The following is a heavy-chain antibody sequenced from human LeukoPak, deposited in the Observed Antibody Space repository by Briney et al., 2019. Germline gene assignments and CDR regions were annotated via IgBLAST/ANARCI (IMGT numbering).Heavy chain of an antibody. J-gene: IGHJ4*02. Sequence: PGGSLRLSCATSGFTFSNHEMIWVRQAPGKGRKGILYIDSSSGSIYFADSVKGRFTISRDNAKNSLYLQMNSLRAEDTAVYYCARDPGYSYGYPSYVLDYWGQGTLVTVSS. CDR1: GFTFSNHE. V-gene: IGHV3-48*03. CDR2: IDSSSGSI. CDR3: ARDPGYSYGYPSYVLDY. D-gene: IGHD5-18*01.